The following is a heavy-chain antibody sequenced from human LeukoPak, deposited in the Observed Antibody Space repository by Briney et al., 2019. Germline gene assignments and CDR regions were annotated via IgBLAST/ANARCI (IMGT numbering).Heavy chain of an antibody. CDR3: ARAPRIVVVPAALGY. CDR2: ISSSSSYI. J-gene: IGHJ4*02. Sequence: PGGSLRLSCAASGFTFSSYSMNWVRQAPGKGLEGVSSISSSSSYIYYADSVKGRFTISRDNAKNSLYLQMNSLRADDTAVYYCARAPRIVVVPAALGYWGQGTLVTVSS. CDR1: GFTFSSYS. V-gene: IGHV3-21*01. D-gene: IGHD2-2*01.